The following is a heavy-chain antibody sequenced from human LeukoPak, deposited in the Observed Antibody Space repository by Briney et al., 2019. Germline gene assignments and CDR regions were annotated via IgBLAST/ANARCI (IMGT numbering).Heavy chain of an antibody. Sequence: PGGSLRLSCAASGFTFSSYGMHWVRQAPGKGLEWVAVISYDGSNKYYADSVKGRFTISRDNYKNTLYLQMNSLRAEDTAVYYCAKDKDYYDSSGSLCFDYWGQGTLVTVSS. CDR3: AKDKDYYDSSGSLCFDY. J-gene: IGHJ4*02. V-gene: IGHV3-30*18. D-gene: IGHD3-22*01. CDR1: GFTFSSYG. CDR2: ISYDGSNK.